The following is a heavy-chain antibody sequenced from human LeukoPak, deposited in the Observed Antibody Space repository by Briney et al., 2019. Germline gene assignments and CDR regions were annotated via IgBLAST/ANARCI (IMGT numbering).Heavy chain of an antibody. V-gene: IGHV4-30-2*01. Sequence: SETLSLTCAVSGGSISSGGYSWSWIRQPPGKGLEWIGYIYHSGSTYYNPSLKSRVTISVDRSKNQFSLKLSSVTAADTAVYYCARQLGSNIAMDVWGQGTTVTVSS. CDR2: IYHSGST. CDR1: GGSISSGGYS. CDR3: ARQLGSNIAMDV. D-gene: IGHD1-1*01. J-gene: IGHJ6*02.